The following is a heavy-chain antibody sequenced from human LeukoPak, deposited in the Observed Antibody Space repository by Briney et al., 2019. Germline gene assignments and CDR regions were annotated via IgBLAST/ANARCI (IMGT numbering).Heavy chain of an antibody. J-gene: IGHJ6*03. CDR2: IYYSGST. CDR1: GGSISSYY. V-gene: IGHV4-59*01. D-gene: IGHD1-26*01. CDR3: AGGGSYLGYYYYMDV. Sequence: SETLSLTCTVSGGSISSYYWSWIRQPPGKGLEWIGYIYYSGSTNYNPSLKSRVTISVDTSKNQFSLKLSSVTAADTAVYYCAGGGSYLGYYYYMDVWGKGTTVTVSS.